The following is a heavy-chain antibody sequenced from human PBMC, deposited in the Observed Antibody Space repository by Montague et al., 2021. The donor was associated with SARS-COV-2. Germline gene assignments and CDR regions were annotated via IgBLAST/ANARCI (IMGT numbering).Heavy chain of an antibody. CDR2: IHYSGST. CDR3: ARDGDEGYFFEY. D-gene: IGHD2/OR15-2a*01. CDR1: GVSIISGSYY. V-gene: IGHV4-31*03. J-gene: IGHJ4*02. Sequence: TLSLTCTVSGVSIISGSYYWNWIRQHPGKGLEWIGYIHYSGSTYYTPSLQSRVAISVDTSKNEFSLKMTSVTAADTAVYYCARDGDEGYFFEYWGQGLLVTVSS.